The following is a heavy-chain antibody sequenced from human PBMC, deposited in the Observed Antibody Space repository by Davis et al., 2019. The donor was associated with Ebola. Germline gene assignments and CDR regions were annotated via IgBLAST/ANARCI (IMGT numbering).Heavy chain of an antibody. D-gene: IGHD3-3*01. V-gene: IGHV1-69*13. Sequence: SVKVSCKASGGTFSSYAISWVRQAPGQGLEWMGGIISIFGTANYAQKFQGRVTITADESTSTAYMELSSLRSEDTAVYYCARANLSGYYGDYWGQGTLVTVSS. CDR2: IISIFGTA. CDR1: GGTFSSYA. CDR3: ARANLSGYYGDY. J-gene: IGHJ4*02.